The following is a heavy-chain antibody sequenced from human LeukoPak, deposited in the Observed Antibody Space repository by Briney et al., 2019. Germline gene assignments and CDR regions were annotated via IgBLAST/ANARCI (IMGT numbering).Heavy chain of an antibody. D-gene: IGHD7-27*01. CDR3: ARASGELHYYYYMDV. Sequence: SETLSLTCTVSGYSISSGYYWGWIRQPPGKGLEWIGSIYHSGSTYYTPSLKSRVTISVDTSKNQFSLKLSSVTAADTAVYYCARASGELHYYYYMDVWGKGTTVTVSS. CDR1: GYSISSGYY. J-gene: IGHJ6*03. CDR2: IYHSGST. V-gene: IGHV4-38-2*02.